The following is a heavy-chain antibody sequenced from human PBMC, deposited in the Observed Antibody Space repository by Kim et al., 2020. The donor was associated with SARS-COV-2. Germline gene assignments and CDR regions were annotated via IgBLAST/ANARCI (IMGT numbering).Heavy chain of an antibody. CDR1: GYTFTSYG. V-gene: IGHV1-18*01. CDR3: ARAGEQNFKLLWFGESSSNYYYGMDV. Sequence: ASVKVSCKASGYTFTSYGISWVRQAPGQGLEWMGWISAYNGNTNYAQKLQGRVTMTTDTSTSTAYMELRSLRSDDTAVYYCARAGEQNFKLLWFGESSSNYYYGMDVWGQGTTVTVSS. D-gene: IGHD3-10*01. CDR2: ISAYNGNT. J-gene: IGHJ6*02.